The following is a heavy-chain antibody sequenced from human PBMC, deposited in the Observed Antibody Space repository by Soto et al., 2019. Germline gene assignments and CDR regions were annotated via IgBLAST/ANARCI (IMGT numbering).Heavy chain of an antibody. CDR1: GYTFTSYD. Sequence: ASVKVSCKASGYTFTSYDMHWVRQAPGQRLEWMGRINVINGNAYYSQRFQGRATFTRDTSASTGYMELRSLISGDTAVYYCVVSSGGWAFHYWGQGTVITVSS. J-gene: IGHJ4*02. D-gene: IGHD6-19*01. V-gene: IGHV1-3*01. CDR3: VVSSGGWAFHY. CDR2: INVINGNA.